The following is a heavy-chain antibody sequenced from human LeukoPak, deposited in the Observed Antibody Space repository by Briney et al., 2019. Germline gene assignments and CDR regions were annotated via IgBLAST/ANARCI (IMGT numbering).Heavy chain of an antibody. CDR1: GFTFSSYG. D-gene: IGHD6-13*01. CDR3: ARGKYKAAAGDFDY. J-gene: IGHJ4*02. CDR2: IRYDGSNK. V-gene: IGHV3-30*02. Sequence: GGSLRLSCAASGFTFSSYGMHWVRQAPGKGLEWVAFIRYDGSNKYYADSVKGRFTISRDNSKNTLYLQMNSLRAEDTAVYYCARGKYKAAAGDFDYWGQGTLVTVSS.